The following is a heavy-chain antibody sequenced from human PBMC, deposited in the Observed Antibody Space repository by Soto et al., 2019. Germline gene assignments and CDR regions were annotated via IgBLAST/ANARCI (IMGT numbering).Heavy chain of an antibody. CDR1: GGTFSSYA. CDR3: ARKRITMVQGADLPHYYYGMDV. J-gene: IGHJ6*02. Sequence: QVQLVQSGAEVKKPGSSVKVSCKASGGTFSSYAISWVRQAPGQGLEWMGGIIPIFGTANYAQKFQGRVTITADESTSTAYMELSSLRSEDTAVYYCARKRITMVQGADLPHYYYGMDVWGQGTTVTVSS. CDR2: IIPIFGTA. V-gene: IGHV1-69*01. D-gene: IGHD3-10*01.